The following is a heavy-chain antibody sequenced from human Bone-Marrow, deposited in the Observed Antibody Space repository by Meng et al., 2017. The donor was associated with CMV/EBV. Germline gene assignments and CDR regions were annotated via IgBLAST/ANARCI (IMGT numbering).Heavy chain of an antibody. D-gene: IGHD1-26*01. V-gene: IGHV3-23*01. Sequence: FTFSNHAMGWVRQAPGKGLGWVSTISYSGFNTYYADSVRGRFTVSRANSENTLYLQMNSLRAEDTAVYYCAKYESGRYSSTPYYLDYWGQGSLVTVSS. CDR2: ISYSGFNT. CDR1: FTFSNHA. CDR3: AKYESGRYSSTPYYLDY. J-gene: IGHJ4*02.